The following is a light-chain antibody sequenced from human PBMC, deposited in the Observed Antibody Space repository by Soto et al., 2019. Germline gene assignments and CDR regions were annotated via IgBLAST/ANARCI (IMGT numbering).Light chain of an antibody. V-gene: IGKV1-5*01. CDR1: QSISSG. CDR2: DAS. J-gene: IGKJ1*01. Sequence: DIQMTQSPSTLSASLGDRVTITCRASQSISSGLAWYQQKPGKAPKVLIYDASSLQSGVPSRFSGSGSGTEFTLTISSLQPEDFATYYCQQYNSYSRTFGQGTKVDIK. CDR3: QQYNSYSRT.